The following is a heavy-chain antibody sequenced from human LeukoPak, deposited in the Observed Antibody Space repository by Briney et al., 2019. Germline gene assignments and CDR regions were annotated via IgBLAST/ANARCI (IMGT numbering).Heavy chain of an antibody. J-gene: IGHJ4*02. V-gene: IGHV1-2*02. D-gene: IGHD3-16*01. CDR2: INPNSGDT. Sequence: ASVKVSCEASGYIFTGYYMHWVRQAPGQGLEWMGWINPNSGDTNYAQKFQGRVTMTRDTSISTAYMELSRLRSDDTAVYYCARDRYRLAETYIDYWGQGTLVTVSS. CDR3: ARDRYRLAETYIDY. CDR1: GYIFTGYY.